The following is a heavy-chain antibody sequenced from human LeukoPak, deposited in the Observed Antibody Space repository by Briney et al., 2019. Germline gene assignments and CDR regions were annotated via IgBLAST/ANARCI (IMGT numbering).Heavy chain of an antibody. V-gene: IGHV1-18*01. CDR1: GYTFTSYG. D-gene: IGHD6-19*01. CDR3: ARDPPCSSGWYETDY. J-gene: IGHJ4*02. Sequence: ASVKVSCKASGYTFTSYGISWVRQAPGQGLEWMGWISAYNGNTNYAQKLQGRVTMTTDTSTSTAYMELRSLRSDDTAVYYCARDPPCSSGWYETDYWGQGTLVTVSS. CDR2: ISAYNGNT.